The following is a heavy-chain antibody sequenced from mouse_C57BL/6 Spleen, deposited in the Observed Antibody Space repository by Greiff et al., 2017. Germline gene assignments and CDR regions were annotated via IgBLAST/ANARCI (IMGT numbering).Heavy chain of an antibody. CDR2: ISYDGSN. D-gene: IGHD2-2*01. V-gene: IGHV3-6*01. CDR1: GYSITSGYY. Sequence: VKLQESGPGLVKPSQSLSLTCSVTGYSITSGYYWNWIRQFPGNKLEWMGYISYDGSNHYNPSLKNRISITRDTSKNQFFLKLNSVTTEDTATYYCARGDYGYDGYWYFDVWGTGTTVTVSS. CDR3: ARGDYGYDGYWYFDV. J-gene: IGHJ1*03.